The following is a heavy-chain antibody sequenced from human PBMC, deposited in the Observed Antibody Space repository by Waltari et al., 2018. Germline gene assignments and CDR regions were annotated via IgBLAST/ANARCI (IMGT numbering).Heavy chain of an antibody. V-gene: IGHV6-1*01. CDR1: GDSVSSNIAA. CDR3: ARIVASGWYAGWFDP. J-gene: IGHJ5*02. Sequence: QVQLQQSGPGLVKPSQTLSLTCAISGDSVSSNIAAWNWIRQSPSRGLEWLGRTYYRSKCYSDYNLSVKSRITINADTSKNQFSLQLKSVTPEDTAVYYCARIVASGWYAGWFDPWGQGTLVTVSS. CDR2: TYYRSKCYS. D-gene: IGHD6-13*01.